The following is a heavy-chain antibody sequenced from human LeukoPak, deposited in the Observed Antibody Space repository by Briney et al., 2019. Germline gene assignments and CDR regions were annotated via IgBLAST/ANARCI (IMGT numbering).Heavy chain of an antibody. D-gene: IGHD6-19*01. CDR3: ALFSSGWSAFGY. Sequence: ASVKVSCKVSGYTLTELSMHWVRQAPGKGLEWMGGFDPEDGETIYAQKFQGRVTMTEDTSTDTAYMELSRLRYEDTAVYSCALFSSGWSAFGYWGQGTLVTVSS. V-gene: IGHV1-24*01. J-gene: IGHJ4*02. CDR1: GYTLTELS. CDR2: FDPEDGET.